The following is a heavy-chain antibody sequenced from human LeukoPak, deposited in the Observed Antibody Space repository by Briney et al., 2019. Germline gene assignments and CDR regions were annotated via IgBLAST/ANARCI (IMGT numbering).Heavy chain of an antibody. Sequence: GASVKVSCKASGYTFTSYYMHWVRQAPGQGLEWMGIINPSGGSTSYAQKFQGRVTMTRDMSTSTVYMELSSLRSEDTAVYYCARDLLRYFDWLSSGGDYWGQGTLVTVSS. J-gene: IGHJ4*02. V-gene: IGHV1-46*01. CDR1: GYTFTSYY. CDR3: ARDLLRYFDWLSSGGDY. CDR2: INPSGGST. D-gene: IGHD3-9*01.